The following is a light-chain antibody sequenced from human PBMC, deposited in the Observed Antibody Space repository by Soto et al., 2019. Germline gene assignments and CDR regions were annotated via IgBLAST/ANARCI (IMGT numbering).Light chain of an antibody. CDR1: SSDVGGYDY. CDR3: CSYTSSATRV. J-gene: IGLJ1*01. Sequence: QSVLTQPASVSGSPGQSITISCTGTSSDVGGYDYVSWYQQYVGKAPKVMIYEVTKRPSGVSNRFSGSKSGNTASLTISGLQAEDEATYYCCSYTSSATRVFGTGTKVTVL. CDR2: EVT. V-gene: IGLV2-14*01.